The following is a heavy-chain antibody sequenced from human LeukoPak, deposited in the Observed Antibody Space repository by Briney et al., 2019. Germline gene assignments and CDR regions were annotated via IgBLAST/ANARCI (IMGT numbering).Heavy chain of an antibody. Sequence: SETLSLSCTVSGYSISSGYYWAWIRQPPGRRLEWIGTIHRSGNTNYNPSLKSRITISLDMSKNQFSLKVHSVTAADTAVYYCAREAGGDYHHTSDYSQRDSWGQGTLVTVSS. J-gene: IGHJ4*02. V-gene: IGHV4-38-2*02. CDR1: GYSISSGYY. D-gene: IGHD3-22*01. CDR2: IHRSGNT. CDR3: AREAGGDYHHTSDYSQRDS.